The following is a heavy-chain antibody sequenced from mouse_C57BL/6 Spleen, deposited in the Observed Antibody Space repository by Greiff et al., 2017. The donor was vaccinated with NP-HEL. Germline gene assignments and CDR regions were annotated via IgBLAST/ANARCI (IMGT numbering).Heavy chain of an antibody. CDR2: IDPEDGDT. Sequence: VQLQQSGAELVRPGASVKLSCTASGFNIKDYYMHWVKQRPEQGLEWIGRIDPEDGDTEYAPKFQGKATMTADTFSNTAYLQLSTLTSEDTAVYYCTTGFYDYEGYWGQGTTLTVSS. V-gene: IGHV14-1*01. D-gene: IGHD2-4*01. J-gene: IGHJ2*01. CDR3: TTGFYDYEGY. CDR1: GFNIKDYY.